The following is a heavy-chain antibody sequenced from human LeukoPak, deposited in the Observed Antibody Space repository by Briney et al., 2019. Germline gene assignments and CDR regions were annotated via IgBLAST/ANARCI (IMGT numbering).Heavy chain of an antibody. CDR2: IYYSGST. V-gene: IGHV4-39*07. CDR3: ARTYSSSWYGGDNWFDP. Sequence: PSETLSLTCTVSGVSISSYYWGWIRQPPGKGLEWIGSIYYSGSTYYNPSLKSRVTISVDTSKNQFSLKLSSVTAADTAVYYCARTYSSSWYGGDNWFDPWGQGTLVTVSS. D-gene: IGHD6-13*01. J-gene: IGHJ5*02. CDR1: GVSISSYY.